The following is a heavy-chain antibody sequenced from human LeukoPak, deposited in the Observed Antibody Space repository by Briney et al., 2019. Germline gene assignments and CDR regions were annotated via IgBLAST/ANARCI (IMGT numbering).Heavy chain of an antibody. CDR2: INHSGST. J-gene: IGHJ4*02. D-gene: IGHD6-19*01. Sequence: SETLSLTCAVYGGSFSGYYWSWIRQPPGKGLEWIGEINHSGSTNYNPSLKSRVTISVDTSKNQFSLKLSSVTAADTAVYYCARGRLVDYWGQGTLVTDSS. V-gene: IGHV4-34*01. CDR3: ARGRLVDY. CDR1: GGSFSGYY.